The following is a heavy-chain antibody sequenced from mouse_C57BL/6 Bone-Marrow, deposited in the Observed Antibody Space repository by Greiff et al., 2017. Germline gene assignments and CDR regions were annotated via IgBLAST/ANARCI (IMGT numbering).Heavy chain of an antibody. CDR1: GYTFPSYW. Sequence: QVQLQQPGAELVMPGASVKLSCKASGYTFPSYWMHWVKPRPGQGLEWIGEIDPSDSYTNYNQKFKGKSTLTVDKASSTAYMQLSSLTSEDTAVDDCARGELRLRFAYWGQGTLVTVSA. J-gene: IGHJ3*01. CDR3: ARGELRLRFAY. CDR2: IDPSDSYT. V-gene: IGHV1-69*01. D-gene: IGHD3-2*02.